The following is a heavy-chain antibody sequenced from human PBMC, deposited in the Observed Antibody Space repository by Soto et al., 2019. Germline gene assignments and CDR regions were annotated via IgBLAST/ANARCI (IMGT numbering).Heavy chain of an antibody. J-gene: IGHJ4*02. D-gene: IGHD3-9*01. V-gene: IGHV4-39*01. Sequence: LSLTCTVSGGSISSSSYYWGWIRQPPGKGLEWIGSIYYSGSTYYNPSLKSRVTISVDTSKNQFSLKLSSVTAADTAVYYCARQLRYFDWLSAGGDYWGQGTLVTVSS. CDR1: GGSISSSSYY. CDR2: IYYSGST. CDR3: ARQLRYFDWLSAGGDY.